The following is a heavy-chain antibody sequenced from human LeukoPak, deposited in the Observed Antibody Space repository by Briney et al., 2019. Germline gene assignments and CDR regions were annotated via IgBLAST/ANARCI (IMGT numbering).Heavy chain of an antibody. J-gene: IGHJ6*03. Sequence: KTSETLSLTCTVSGGSISSYYWSWIRQPPGKGLEWIGRIYTSGSTNYNPSLKSRVTMSVDTSKNQFSLKLSSVTAADTAVYYCARAQGTYGDPNYYYYYYMDVWGKGTTVTISS. CDR2: IYTSGST. D-gene: IGHD4-17*01. V-gene: IGHV4-4*07. CDR1: GGSISSYY. CDR3: ARAQGTYGDPNYYYYYYMDV.